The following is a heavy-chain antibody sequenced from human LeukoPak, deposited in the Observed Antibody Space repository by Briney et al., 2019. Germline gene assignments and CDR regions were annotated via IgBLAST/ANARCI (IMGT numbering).Heavy chain of an antibody. V-gene: IGHV5-51*01. Sequence: GESLQISCKGSGYSFTSYWIGWVRQLPGKGLEWMGIIYPGDSDTRYSPSFQGQVTISADKSISTAYLQWSSLKASDTAMYYCARHYTEWLEGFFDYWGQGTLVTVSS. CDR1: GYSFTSYW. CDR3: ARHYTEWLEGFFDY. D-gene: IGHD6-19*01. J-gene: IGHJ4*02. CDR2: IYPGDSDT.